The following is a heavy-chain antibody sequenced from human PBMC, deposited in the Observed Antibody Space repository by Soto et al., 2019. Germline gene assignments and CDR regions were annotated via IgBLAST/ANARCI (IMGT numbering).Heavy chain of an antibody. V-gene: IGHV3-30-3*01. CDR1: GFSFRNYN. J-gene: IGHJ3*02. D-gene: IGHD2-15*01. CDR3: VRETQIVKVVVPTPGSPGAFDM. Sequence: GGSLRLSCAASGFSFRNYNLHWVRQAPGKGLEWVAVVSHDGVNKHYAESVKGRLSISRDSSRDTLYLQMNSLRPEDTAVYYCVRETQIVKVVVPTPGSPGAFDMWGQGTMVTVSS. CDR2: VSHDGVNK.